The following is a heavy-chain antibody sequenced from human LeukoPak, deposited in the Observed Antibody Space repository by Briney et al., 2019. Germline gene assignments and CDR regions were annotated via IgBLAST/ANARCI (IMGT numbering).Heavy chain of an antibody. J-gene: IGHJ4*02. CDR1: GYTFTSYG. V-gene: IGHV1-18*01. CDR2: ISAYNGNT. D-gene: IGHD4-17*01. CDR3: ARRVPSRTVTYGGVVMGDHDY. Sequence: ASVTVSCKASGYTFTSYGISWVRQAPGQGLEGMGWISAYNGNTNYAQKLQGRVTMTTDTSTSTAYMELRSLRSDDTAVYYCARRVPSRTVTYGGVVMGDHDYWGQGTLVTVSS.